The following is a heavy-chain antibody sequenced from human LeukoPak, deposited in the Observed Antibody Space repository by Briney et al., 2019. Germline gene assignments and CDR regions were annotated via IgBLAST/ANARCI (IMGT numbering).Heavy chain of an antibody. V-gene: IGHV4-34*01. J-gene: IGHJ3*02. CDR1: GGSFSGYY. Sequence: SETLSLTCAVYGGSFSGYYWSWIRQPPGKGLEWIGQINHSGSTNYNPSLKSRVTISVDTSKNQFSLKLSSVTAADTAVYYCARVSGRDGLDAFDIWGQGTMVTVSS. CDR2: INHSGST. D-gene: IGHD5-24*01. CDR3: ARVSGRDGLDAFDI.